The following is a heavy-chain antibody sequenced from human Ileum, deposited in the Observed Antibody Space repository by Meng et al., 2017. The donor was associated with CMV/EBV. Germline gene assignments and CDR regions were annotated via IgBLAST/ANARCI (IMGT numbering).Heavy chain of an antibody. CDR2: IYTSGST. D-gene: IGHD6-13*01. J-gene: IGHJ4*02. CDR3: AREGSAVH. Sequence: QRKESGPGRCKPSETRSLTCTVSGASTTGYYWSWMRQSAAKGLEWIGRIYTSGSTNYNPSLHSRVSMSMYSSKNQFSPKLMSVTSADTAVYYSAREGSAVHWGQGTLVTVSS. CDR1: GASTTGYY. V-gene: IGHV4-4*07.